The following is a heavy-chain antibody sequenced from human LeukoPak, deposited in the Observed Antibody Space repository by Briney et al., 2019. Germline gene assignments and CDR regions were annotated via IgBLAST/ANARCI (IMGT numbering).Heavy chain of an antibody. D-gene: IGHD2-8*01. CDR3: ARDIVLMVYATYYFDY. CDR1: GFTFSSYW. Sequence: GGSLRLSCAASGFTFSSYWMSWVRQAPGKGLEWVANIKQDGSEKYYVDSGKGRFTISRDNAKNSLYLQMNSLRAEDTAVYYCARDIVLMVYATYYFDYWGQGTLVTVSS. CDR2: IKQDGSEK. V-gene: IGHV3-7*01. J-gene: IGHJ4*02.